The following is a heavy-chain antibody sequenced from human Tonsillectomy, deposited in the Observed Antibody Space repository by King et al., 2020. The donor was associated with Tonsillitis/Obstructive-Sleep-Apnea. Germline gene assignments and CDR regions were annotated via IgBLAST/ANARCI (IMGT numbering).Heavy chain of an antibody. CDR3: ARVVGVPAAIRIPDYYYYMDV. Sequence: QLVQSGAEVKKPGSSVKVSCKASGGTFSSYAISWVRQAPGQGLEWMGGIIPIFGTANYAQKFQGRVTITADESTSTAYMELSSLRSEDTAVYYCARVVGVPAAIRIPDYYYYMDVWGKGTTVTVSS. V-gene: IGHV1-69*12. D-gene: IGHD2-2*01. CDR1: GGTFSSYA. J-gene: IGHJ6*03. CDR2: IIPIFGTA.